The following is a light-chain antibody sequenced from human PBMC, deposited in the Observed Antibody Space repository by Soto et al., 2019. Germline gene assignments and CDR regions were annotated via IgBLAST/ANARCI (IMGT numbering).Light chain of an antibody. CDR1: QTISSW. Sequence: VGDRVTITCRASQTISSWLAWYQQKPGKAPKLLIYKASTLKSGVPSRFSGSGSGTDFTLTISSLQPEDFATYYCQQANSFPITFGQGTRLEI. J-gene: IGKJ5*01. CDR3: QQANSFPIT. V-gene: IGKV1-5*03. CDR2: KAS.